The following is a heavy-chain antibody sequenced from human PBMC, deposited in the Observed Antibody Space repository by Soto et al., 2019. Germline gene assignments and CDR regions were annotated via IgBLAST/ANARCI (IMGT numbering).Heavy chain of an antibody. D-gene: IGHD2-2*02. Sequence: VQLVQSGAEVKKPGSSVKVSCKASGGTFSSYAISWVRQAPGQGLEWMGGIIRIIGTANYAQKFQCRVTIIADESTSTAYMELSSLRSEDTAVYYGATTPSAISPWSVYYYYYCMDVWGKGTTVSVSS. J-gene: IGHJ6*04. CDR2: IIRIIGTA. V-gene: IGHV1-69*01. CDR3: ATTPSAISPWSVYYYYYCMDV. CDR1: GGTFSSYA.